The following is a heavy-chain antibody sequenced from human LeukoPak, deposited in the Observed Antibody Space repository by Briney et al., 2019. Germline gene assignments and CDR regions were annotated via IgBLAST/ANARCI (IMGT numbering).Heavy chain of an antibody. CDR2: INPNSGGT. CDR1: GYTFTRYY. D-gene: IGHD3-10*01. V-gene: IGHV1-2*04. J-gene: IGHJ6*04. Sequence: ASVTVSCKASGYTFTRYYMHWVRQAPGQGLEWMGWINPNSGGTNYAQKFQGWVTMTRDTSISTAYMELSRLRSDDTAVYYCARAYGSGSYYDGADDYYYGMDVWGKGTTVTVSS. CDR3: ARAYGSGSYYDGADDYYYGMDV.